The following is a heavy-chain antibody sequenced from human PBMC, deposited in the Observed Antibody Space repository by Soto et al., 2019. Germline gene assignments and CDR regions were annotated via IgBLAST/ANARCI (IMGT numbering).Heavy chain of an antibody. CDR2: IIPILGIA. CDR1: GGTFSSYT. CDR3: ARDSGELQGFFDGMDV. D-gene: IGHD1-26*01. Sequence: SVKVSCKASGGTFSSYTISWVRQAPGQGLEWMGRIIPILGIANYAQKFQGRVTVTADKSTSTAYMELSSLRSEDTAVYYCARDSGELQGFFDGMDVWGQGTTVTVSS. V-gene: IGHV1-69*04. J-gene: IGHJ6*02.